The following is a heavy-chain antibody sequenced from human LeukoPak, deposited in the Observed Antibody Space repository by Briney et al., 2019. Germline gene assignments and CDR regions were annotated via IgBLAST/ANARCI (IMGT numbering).Heavy chain of an antibody. Sequence: PGGSLRLSCAASGFTFSSYALSWVRQAPGKGLEWVSAISDSGGSTYYADSVKGRFTISRDNSKNTLYLQMNSLRAEDTAVYYCAKTWKWELRSGYYWGQGTLVTVSS. CDR3: AKTWKWELRSGYY. CDR2: ISDSGGST. J-gene: IGHJ4*02. V-gene: IGHV3-23*01. D-gene: IGHD1-26*01. CDR1: GFTFSSYA.